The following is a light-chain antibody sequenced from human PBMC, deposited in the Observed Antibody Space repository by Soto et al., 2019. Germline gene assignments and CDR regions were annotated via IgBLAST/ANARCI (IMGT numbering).Light chain of an antibody. CDR2: EVT. CDR3: SSYARSDTKV. V-gene: IGLV2-14*01. J-gene: IGLJ1*01. CDR1: SSDIGAYDY. Sequence: QSVLTQPASVPGSPGQSITISCIGTSSDIGAYDYVSWYQQHPGKAPRLIIYEVTKRPSGVSNRFSGSKSGNMASLTISGLQAEDEADYFCSSYARSDTKVFGNGTKVTVL.